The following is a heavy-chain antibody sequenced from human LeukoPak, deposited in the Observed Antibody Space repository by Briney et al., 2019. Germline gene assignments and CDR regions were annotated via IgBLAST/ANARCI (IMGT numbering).Heavy chain of an antibody. Sequence: SETLSLTCAVYGGSFSGYYWSWIRQPPGKGLEWIGEINHSGSTSYNPSLKSRVTISVDTSKNQFSLKLSSVTAADTAVYYCARGKAFGYCSGGSCYSVYYYYMDVWGKGTTVTVSS. CDR2: INHSGST. V-gene: IGHV4-34*01. D-gene: IGHD2-15*01. CDR3: ARGKAFGYCSGGSCYSVYYYYMDV. CDR1: GGSFSGYY. J-gene: IGHJ6*03.